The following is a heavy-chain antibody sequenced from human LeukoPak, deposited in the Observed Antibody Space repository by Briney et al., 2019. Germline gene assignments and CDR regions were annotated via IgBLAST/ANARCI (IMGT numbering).Heavy chain of an antibody. J-gene: IGHJ4*02. CDR2: IYYSGST. Sequence: SETLSLTCTVSGGSISSYYWSWIRQPPGKGLEWIGYIYYSGSTYYNPSLKSRVTISVDTFKNQFSLNLSSVTAADTAVYYCARGRNYDILDYWGQGTLVTVSS. V-gene: IGHV4-59*08. D-gene: IGHD3-9*01. CDR3: ARGRNYDILDY. CDR1: GGSISSYY.